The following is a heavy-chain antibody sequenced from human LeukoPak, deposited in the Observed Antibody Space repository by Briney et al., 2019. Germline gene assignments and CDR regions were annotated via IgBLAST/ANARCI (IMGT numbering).Heavy chain of an antibody. CDR2: INHSGST. D-gene: IGHD4-17*01. Sequence: PSETLSLTCAVYGGSFSGYYWSWIRQPPGKGLEWIGEINHSGSTNYNPSLKSRVTISVDTSKNQFSLKLSSVTAADTAVYYCARISYGDYPRGYYYYYYMDVWGKGTTVTVSS. CDR3: ARISYGDYPRGYYYYYYMDV. V-gene: IGHV4-34*01. J-gene: IGHJ6*03. CDR1: GGSFSGYY.